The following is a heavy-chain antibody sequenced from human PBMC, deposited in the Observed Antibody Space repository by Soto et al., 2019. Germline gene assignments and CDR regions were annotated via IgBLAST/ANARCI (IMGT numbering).Heavy chain of an antibody. CDR3: ASPSSPYCSSTSCYVD. J-gene: IGHJ4*02. D-gene: IGHD2-2*01. CDR2: IDPSDSYT. CDR1: GYSFTSYW. V-gene: IGHV5-10-1*01. Sequence: GESLKISCKGSGYSFTSYWISWVRQMPGKGLEWMGRIDPSDSYTNYSPSFQGHVTISADKSISTAYLQWSSLKASDTAMYYCASPSSPYCSSTSCYVDWGQGTLVAVSS.